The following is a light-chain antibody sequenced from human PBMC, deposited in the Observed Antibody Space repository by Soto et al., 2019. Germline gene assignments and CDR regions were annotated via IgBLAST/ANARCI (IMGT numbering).Light chain of an antibody. J-gene: IGKJ3*01. V-gene: IGKV1-5*03. CDR3: QQYSSYLFT. CDR1: QSISSW. Sequence: MTQSPATLSASVGDRVTITCRASQSISSWLAWYQQKPGKAPKLLIYKASTLESGVPSRFSGSGSGTEFTLTISSLQPDDFATYYCQQYSSYLFTFGPGTKVDIK. CDR2: KAS.